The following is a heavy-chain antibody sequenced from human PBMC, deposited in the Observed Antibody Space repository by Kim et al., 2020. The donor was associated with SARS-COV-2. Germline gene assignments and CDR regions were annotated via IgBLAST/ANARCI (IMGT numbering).Heavy chain of an antibody. CDR3: ARGNNYAGDF. D-gene: IGHD1-20*01. CDR1: GFTFTSYW. Sequence: GESLKISCKASGFTFTSYWIGWVRQVPGKGLEWMGIIYPTDFDTRYNQAFQGQVTISADRSSTTAYLQWSSLKASDTAMYYCARGNNYAGDFWGQGTLVTVSS. CDR2: IYPTDFDT. V-gene: IGHV5-51*01. J-gene: IGHJ4*02.